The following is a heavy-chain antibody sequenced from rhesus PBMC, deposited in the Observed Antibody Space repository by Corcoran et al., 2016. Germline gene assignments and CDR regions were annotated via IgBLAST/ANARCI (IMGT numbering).Heavy chain of an antibody. Sequence: QVQLQESGPGLVKPSETLSLPCAVSCGSISGGYYWGWIRQPPGKALAGLGNIYGNSASTYYTPSLKSRVTISKDTSKNQFSLKRSSVTAADTAVYYCARSGDIVVVLTAPFDYWGQGVLVTVSS. CDR1: CGSISGGYY. V-gene: IGHV4S7*01. CDR2: IYGNSAST. J-gene: IGHJ4*01. CDR3: ARSGDIVVVLTAPFDY. D-gene: IGHD2-15*01.